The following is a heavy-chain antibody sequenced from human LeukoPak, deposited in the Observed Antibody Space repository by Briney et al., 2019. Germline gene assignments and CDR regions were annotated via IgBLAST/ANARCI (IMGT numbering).Heavy chain of an antibody. CDR1: GFNFRDSC. D-gene: IGHD3-22*01. CDR2: ICPGGTIR. V-gene: IGHV3-74*01. CDR3: AKDQGYYDSSGYYHNWFDP. J-gene: IGHJ5*02. Sequence: TGGSLRLSCAASGFNFRDSCMHWVRQIPGKGLLWVSRICPGGTIRNYADSVKGRFTISRDNSKNTLYLQMNSLRAEDTAVYYCAKDQGYYDSSGYYHNWFDPWGQGTLVTVSS.